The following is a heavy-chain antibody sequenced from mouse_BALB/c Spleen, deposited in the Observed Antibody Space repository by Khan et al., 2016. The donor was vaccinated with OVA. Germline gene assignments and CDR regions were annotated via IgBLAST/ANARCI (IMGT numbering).Heavy chain of an antibody. CDR3: ASSYRYYWYFDV. CDR2: INTHSGVP. CDR1: GYTFTTAG. J-gene: IGHJ1*01. D-gene: IGHD2-14*01. Sequence: QIQLVQSGPELKKPGETVRISCKASGYTFTTAGMQWVQKVPGKGLKWIGWINTHSGVPKYAEDFKGRFAFSLETSASTASLQISILNNEDTATEFCASSYRYYWYFDVWGAGTTVTVSS. V-gene: IGHV9-4*02.